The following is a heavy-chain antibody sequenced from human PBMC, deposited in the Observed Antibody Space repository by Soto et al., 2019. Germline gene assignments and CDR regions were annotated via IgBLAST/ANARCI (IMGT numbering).Heavy chain of an antibody. J-gene: IGHJ4*02. CDR3: VRVPNY. CDR1: GDSISSLNW. V-gene: IGHV4-4*02. Sequence: QVQLQESGPGLVKPSGTLSLTCTVSGDSISSLNWWSWVRQPPGKGLEWLGQIHHNGNTDYNASLKSRVTMSIDKSKNQFSLNLNAVTVADTAVYYCVRVPNYWGQGTLVTVS. CDR2: IHHNGNT.